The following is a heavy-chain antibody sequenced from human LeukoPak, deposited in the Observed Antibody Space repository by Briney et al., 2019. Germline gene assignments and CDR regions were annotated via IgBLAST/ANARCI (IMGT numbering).Heavy chain of an antibody. CDR2: INPNSGGT. D-gene: IGHD6-25*01. J-gene: IGHJ5*02. Sequence: GASVKVSCKASGYSFTAYYIHWLRRAPGQGLEWMGWINPNSGGTNYAQKFQGRVTMTRDTSISTAYMELSRLRSDDTAVYYCARGQNPYSSASGGWFDPWGQGTLVTVSS. V-gene: IGHV1-2*02. CDR3: ARGQNPYSSASGGWFDP. CDR1: GYSFTAYY.